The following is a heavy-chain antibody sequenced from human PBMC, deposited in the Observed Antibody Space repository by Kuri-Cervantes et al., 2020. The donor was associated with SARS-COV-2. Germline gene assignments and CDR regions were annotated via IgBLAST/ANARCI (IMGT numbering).Heavy chain of an antibody. CDR3: VRGQISYSSSSPLQH. Sequence: ASVKVSCKASGYTFTSYYMHWVRQAPGQGLEWMGIINPSGGSTSYAQKFQGRVTMTRDTSTSTAYMELRSLRSDDTAFYYCVRGQISYSSSSPLQHWGQGTLVTVSS. CDR1: GYTFTSYY. V-gene: IGHV1-46*01. CDR2: INPSGGST. J-gene: IGHJ1*01. D-gene: IGHD6-6*01.